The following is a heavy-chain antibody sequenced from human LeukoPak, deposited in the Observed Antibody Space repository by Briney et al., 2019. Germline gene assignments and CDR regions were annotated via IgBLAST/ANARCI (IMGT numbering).Heavy chain of an antibody. J-gene: IGHJ4*02. V-gene: IGHV4-59*01. D-gene: IGHD3-22*01. CDR1: GGSISDYY. Sequence: SETLSLTCTVSGGSISDYYWSWIRQPPGKGLEWIGYIYYSGSINYNPSLKSRITISVDTSKNQFSLKLSSVTAADTAVYYCAKDRYYYDSSGLVDYWGQGTLVTVSS. CDR2: IYYSGSI. CDR3: AKDRYYYDSSGLVDY.